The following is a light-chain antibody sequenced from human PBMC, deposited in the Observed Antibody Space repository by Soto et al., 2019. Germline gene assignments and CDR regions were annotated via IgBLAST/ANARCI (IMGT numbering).Light chain of an antibody. J-gene: IGKJ1*01. V-gene: IGKV1-8*01. CDR3: QQYYSYPHT. CDR2: AAS. CDR1: QGISSY. Sequence: AIRMTQSPSSFSASTGGRVTITCRASQGISSYLAWYQQKPGKAPKLLIYAASTLQSGVPSRFSGSGSGTDFTLTISCLQSEDFATYYCQQYYSYPHTFGQGTKVEIK.